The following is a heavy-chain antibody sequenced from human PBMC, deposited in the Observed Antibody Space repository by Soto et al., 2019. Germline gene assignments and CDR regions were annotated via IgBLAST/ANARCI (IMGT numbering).Heavy chain of an antibody. CDR1: GFTFSSYA. Sequence: QVQLVESGGGVVQPGRSLRLSCAASGFTFSSYAMHWVRQAPGKGLEWVAVISYDGSNKYYADSVKGRFTISRDNSKNTLYLQMNSLRAEDTAVYYCARSGLYSNYVPTYGMDVWGQGTTVTVSS. J-gene: IGHJ6*02. CDR2: ISYDGSNK. CDR3: ARSGLYSNYVPTYGMDV. V-gene: IGHV3-30-3*01. D-gene: IGHD4-4*01.